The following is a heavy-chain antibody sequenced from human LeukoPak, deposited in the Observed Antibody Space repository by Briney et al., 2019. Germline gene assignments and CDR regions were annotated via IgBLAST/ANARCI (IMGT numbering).Heavy chain of an antibody. D-gene: IGHD1-1*01. CDR2: IYYSGST. CDR3: ARVLLGATGTTSSVIIDY. V-gene: IGHV4-31*03. CDR1: GGSISSGGYY. Sequence: SGTLSLTCTVSGGSISSGGYYWSWIRQHPGKGLEWIGYIYYSGSTYYNPSLKSRVTISVDTSKNQFSLKLSSVTAADTAVYYCARVLLGATGTTSSVIIDYWGQGTLVTVSS. J-gene: IGHJ4*02.